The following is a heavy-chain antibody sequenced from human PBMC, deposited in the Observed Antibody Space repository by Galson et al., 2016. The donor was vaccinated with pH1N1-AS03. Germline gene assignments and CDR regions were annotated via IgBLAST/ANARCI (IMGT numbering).Heavy chain of an antibody. CDR1: GGTFSNYA. CDR3: ARDRHYDTSGRFYYESEH. Sequence: SCKASGGTFSNYAISWMRQAPGQGLEWMGGIHPIFGTTSYAQKFRGRLTITADHSTSAAYMELTSLTSEDTAIYYCARDRHYDTSGRFYYESEHWGQGTLVIVSS. V-gene: IGHV1-69*01. CDR2: IHPIFGTT. J-gene: IGHJ4*02. D-gene: IGHD3-22*01.